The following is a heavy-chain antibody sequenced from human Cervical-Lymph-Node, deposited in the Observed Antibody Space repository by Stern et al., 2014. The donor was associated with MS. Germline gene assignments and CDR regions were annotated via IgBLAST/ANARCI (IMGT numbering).Heavy chain of an antibody. CDR1: GYTFTSYG. Sequence: VQLVQSGAEVKKPGASVKVSCKASGYTFTSYGISWVRQAPGQGLEWMGWISAYIGKRYYAQKHQVRFTTTTDTSTSTCYRELRIMSADDTAVDYCARGLLGSENAFDIWGQGTMVTVSS. CDR3: ARGLLGSENAFDI. CDR2: ISAYIGKR. J-gene: IGHJ3*02. V-gene: IGHV1-18*01. D-gene: IGHD2-15*01.